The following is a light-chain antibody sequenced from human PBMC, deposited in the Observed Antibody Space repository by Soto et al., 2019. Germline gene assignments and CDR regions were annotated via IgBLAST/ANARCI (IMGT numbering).Light chain of an antibody. V-gene: IGKV3-20*01. CDR3: QQFGSSPRT. J-gene: IGKJ1*01. Sequence: EIVLTQSPGPLSLSPGERATLSCRASQSVSSSYLAWYQQKPGQAPRLLIYGASSRATGIPDRFSGSGSGTDFTLTISRLETADFAVYYCQQFGSSPRTFGQGTKVEIK. CDR2: GAS. CDR1: QSVSSSY.